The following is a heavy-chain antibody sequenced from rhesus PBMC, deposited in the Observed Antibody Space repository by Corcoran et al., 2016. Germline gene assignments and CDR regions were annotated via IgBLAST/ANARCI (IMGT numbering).Heavy chain of an antibody. V-gene: IGHV4-76*01. CDR1: GYSISSGYD. CDR3: ARDLGGYSDV. Sequence: QVQLQESGPGVVKPSETLSLTCAVSGYSISSGYDWRWIRPPPGRGLEWSGYIYGSSGRPNSNPSLQHRVTISKDTSKNQFSLKLSSVTAADTAVYYCARDLGGYSDVWGPGVLVTVSS. D-gene: IGHD5-42*01. J-gene: IGHJ5-1*01. CDR2: IYGSSGRP.